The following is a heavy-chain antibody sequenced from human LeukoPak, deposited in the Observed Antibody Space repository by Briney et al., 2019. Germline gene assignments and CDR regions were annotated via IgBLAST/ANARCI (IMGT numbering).Heavy chain of an antibody. J-gene: IGHJ4*02. CDR3: ARERSSGREFDY. D-gene: IGHD6-19*01. Sequence: SETLSLTCTVSGGSISSYYWSWIRQTPWKGLEWIGYIYYSGSTNYNPSLKSRVTISVDTSKNQFSLKLSFVTATDTAVYYCARERSSGREFDYWGQGTLVTVSS. CDR1: GGSISSYY. CDR2: IYYSGST. V-gene: IGHV4-59*01.